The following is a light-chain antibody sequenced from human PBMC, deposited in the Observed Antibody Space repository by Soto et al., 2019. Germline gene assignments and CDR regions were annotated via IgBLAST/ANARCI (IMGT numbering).Light chain of an antibody. CDR2: AAS. J-gene: IGKJ3*01. CDR3: QKYSSVPV. Sequence: DIQMTQSPTSLSASVGDRVTITCQASQGIRNFVAWYQQKPGKAPKLLIYAASTLQSGGPSRFSGRGSGTDFTITINSLQPEEVATYSCQKYSSVPVFGPGTKVETK. CDR1: QGIRNF. V-gene: IGKV1-27*01.